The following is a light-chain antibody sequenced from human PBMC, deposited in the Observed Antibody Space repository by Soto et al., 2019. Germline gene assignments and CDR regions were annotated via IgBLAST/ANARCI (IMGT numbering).Light chain of an antibody. CDR1: SSNIGGNT. V-gene: IGLV1-44*01. Sequence: LTQPPSASGTPGQRVTISCSGSSSNIGGNTVNWYQQLPGTAPRVLIYSNNQRPSGVPDRFSGSKSGTSASLAISGLQSEDEADYYCAAWDDSLNAVVFGGGTKLTVL. CDR2: SNN. CDR3: AAWDDSLNAVV. J-gene: IGLJ2*01.